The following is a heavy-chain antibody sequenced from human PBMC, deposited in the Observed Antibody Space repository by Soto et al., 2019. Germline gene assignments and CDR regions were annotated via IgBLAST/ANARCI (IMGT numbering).Heavy chain of an antibody. CDR3: ANGKQWLPHNY. V-gene: IGHV4-59*12. D-gene: IGHD6-19*01. CDR2: IYYSGST. J-gene: IGHJ4*02. Sequence: SETQSVTCTVSGGSRISYYWSWIRQPPGKGLEWIGYIYYSGSTNYNPSLKSRVTISVDTSKNTLYLRMSSLRAEDTAVYYCANGKQWLPHNYWGQGTLVTVSS. CDR1: GGSRISYY.